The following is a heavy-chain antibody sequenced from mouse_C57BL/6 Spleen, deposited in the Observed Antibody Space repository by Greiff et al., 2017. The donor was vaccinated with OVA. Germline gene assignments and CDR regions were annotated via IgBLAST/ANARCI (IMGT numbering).Heavy chain of an antibody. Sequence: EVQLQQSGPELVKPGASVKIPCKASGYTFTDYNMDWVKQSHGKSLEWIGDINPNNGGTIYNQKFKGKATLTVDKSSSTAYMELRSLTSEDTAVYYGARFPYYGSSYAMDYWGQGTSVTVSS. V-gene: IGHV1-18*01. CDR1: GYTFTDYN. D-gene: IGHD1-1*01. J-gene: IGHJ4*01. CDR3: ARFPYYGSSYAMDY. CDR2: INPNNGGT.